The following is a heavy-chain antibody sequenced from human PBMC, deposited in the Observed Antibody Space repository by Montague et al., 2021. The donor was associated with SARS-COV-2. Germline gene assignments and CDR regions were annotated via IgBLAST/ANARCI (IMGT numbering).Heavy chain of an antibody. Sequence: CAISGDSVSSNSAAWNWIRQSPSRGLEWLGRTYYRSKRYNDYAVXVKSRITINPDTSKNQFSLQLNSVTPEDTAVYYCARGSSGYYTPRPFDYWGQGTLVTVSS. V-gene: IGHV6-1*01. CDR3: ARGSSGYYTPRPFDY. D-gene: IGHD3-22*01. CDR1: GDSVSSNSAA. J-gene: IGHJ4*02. CDR2: TYYRSKRYN.